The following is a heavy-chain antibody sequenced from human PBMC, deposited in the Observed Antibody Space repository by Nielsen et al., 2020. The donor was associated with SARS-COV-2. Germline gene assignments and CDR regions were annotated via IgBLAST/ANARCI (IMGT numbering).Heavy chain of an antibody. CDR1: GFTFSSYS. CDR3: ARDRPRPIGQLWFGYGMDV. V-gene: IGHV3-21*01. Sequence: GESLKISCAASGFTFSSYSMNWVRQAPGKGLEWVSSISSSSSYIYYADSVKGRFTISRDNAKNSLYLQMNSLRAEDTAVYYCARDRPRPIGQLWFGYGMDVWGQGTTVTVSS. D-gene: IGHD5-18*01. CDR2: ISSSSSYI. J-gene: IGHJ6*02.